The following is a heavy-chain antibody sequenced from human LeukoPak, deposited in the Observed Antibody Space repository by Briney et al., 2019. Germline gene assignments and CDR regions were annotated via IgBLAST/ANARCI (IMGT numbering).Heavy chain of an antibody. V-gene: IGHV3-30*18. D-gene: IGHD3-10*01. CDR2: ISHDGSNE. Sequence: GGSLRLSCAASGFTLSSYGMHCVRQAPGKGLEWVAVISHDGSNEYYADSVKGRFTISRDNSKNTLYLQMTSLRAEDTAVYYFAKEGYYGSGSFPDYWGQGTLVTVSS. J-gene: IGHJ4*02. CDR3: AKEGYYGSGSFPDY. CDR1: GFTLSSYG.